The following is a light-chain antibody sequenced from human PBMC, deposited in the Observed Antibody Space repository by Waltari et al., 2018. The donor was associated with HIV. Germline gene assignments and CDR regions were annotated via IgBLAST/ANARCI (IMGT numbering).Light chain of an antibody. CDR2: EDY. J-gene: IGLJ3*02. Sequence: FMLTQPHSVSESPGKTVTISCTRSSGRIASNSVQWFQQRPGNAPTTILYEDYQRPSGVPDRFSGTIVKASNSASLTISGVKTEDEADYYCQSFDANNHWVFGGGTRLTVL. V-gene: IGLV6-57*03. CDR3: QSFDANNHWV. CDR1: SGRIASNS.